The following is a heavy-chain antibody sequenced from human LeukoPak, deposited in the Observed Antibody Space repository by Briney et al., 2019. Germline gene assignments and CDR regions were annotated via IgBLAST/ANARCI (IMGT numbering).Heavy chain of an antibody. V-gene: IGHV3-11*01. CDR2: ISQSGADI. CDR3: ARDIRAVGATLYFDY. Sequence: GGSLRLSCAASGFTFSDYNMSWIRQAPGEGLEWLSFISQSGADIHYADSVRGRFTISRDNAQNSLYLQMNSLRAEDTAVYYCARDIRAVGATLYFDYWGQGALVTVSS. J-gene: IGHJ4*02. CDR1: GFTFSDYN. D-gene: IGHD1-26*01.